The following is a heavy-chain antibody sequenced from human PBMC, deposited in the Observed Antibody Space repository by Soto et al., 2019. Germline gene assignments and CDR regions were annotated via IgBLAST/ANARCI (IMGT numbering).Heavy chain of an antibody. CDR1: GFTFSSKA. CDR3: AKGATVSTDGEIDY. D-gene: IGHD4-17*01. J-gene: IGHJ4*02. V-gene: IGHV3-23*01. CDR2: ISGGGGST. Sequence: EVQMLEAGGGLVQPGGSLRLSCAASGFTFSSKAMSWVRQAPGKGLEWVSGISGGGGSTYSADSVKGRFTISRDNSKNTLCVQMNSLRAEDTAVYYCAKGATVSTDGEIDYWGQGTLVTVS.